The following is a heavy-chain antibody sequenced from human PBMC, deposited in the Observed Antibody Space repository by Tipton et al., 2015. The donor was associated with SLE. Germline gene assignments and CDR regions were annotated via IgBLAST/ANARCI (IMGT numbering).Heavy chain of an antibody. CDR3: ARGPADAFDI. CDR1: GYSISSGYY. V-gene: IGHV4-38-2*01. J-gene: IGHJ3*02. Sequence: TLSLTCAVSGYSISSGYYWDWIRQPPGKGLEWIGYVYYSGSTDYNPSLKSRVTISADTSKNQFSLKLTSVTAADTAVYYCARGPADAFDIWGQGTMVTVSS. CDR2: VYYSGST.